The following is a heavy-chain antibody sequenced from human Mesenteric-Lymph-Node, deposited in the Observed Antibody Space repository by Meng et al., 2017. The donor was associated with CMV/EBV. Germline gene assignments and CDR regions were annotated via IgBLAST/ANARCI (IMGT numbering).Heavy chain of an antibody. CDR3: ARWDDCSSTSCYTDYFDY. J-gene: IGHJ4*02. D-gene: IGHD2-2*02. Sequence: GESLKISCAASGFIFSTYWMTWVRQAPGKGLEWVANIKQDGTEKYYVDSVKGRFTISRDNAKNSLFLQMNSLRAEDTAVYYCARWDDCSSTSCYTDYFDYWGQGTLVTVSS. V-gene: IGHV3-7*01. CDR2: IKQDGTEK. CDR1: GFIFSTYW.